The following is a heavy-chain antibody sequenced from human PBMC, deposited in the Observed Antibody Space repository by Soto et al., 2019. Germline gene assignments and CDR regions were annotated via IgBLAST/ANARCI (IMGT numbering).Heavy chain of an antibody. V-gene: IGHV1-18*01. CDR2: IITYNGNT. J-gene: IGHJ4*02. CDR1: GYTFITYG. D-gene: IGHD3-22*01. CDR3: ARGPTDYYDNSANYFLDY. Sequence: QVQLVQSGAEVKKPGASVKVSCKASGYTFITYGVSLVRQAPGQGLDWLGWIITYNGNTRYAERLQGRVTMTTDTTTNTAYMELRNLRSDDTAVYYCARGPTDYYDNSANYFLDYWGQGTLVTVSS.